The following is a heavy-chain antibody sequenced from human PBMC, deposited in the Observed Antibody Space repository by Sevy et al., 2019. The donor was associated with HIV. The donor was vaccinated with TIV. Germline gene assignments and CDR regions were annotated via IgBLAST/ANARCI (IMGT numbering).Heavy chain of an antibody. J-gene: IGHJ4*02. D-gene: IGHD6-19*01. CDR1: GGSISAYY. Sequence: AESLSLTCTVSGGSISAYYWSWIRQPPGKGLERIGHIYYSGNTNYNPSLKSRVTISLDTSKNQFSLNLNSVTAADTALYYCARAPAGGWAVWGQGTLVPVSS. CDR2: IYYSGNT. V-gene: IGHV4-59*01. CDR3: ARAPAGGWAV.